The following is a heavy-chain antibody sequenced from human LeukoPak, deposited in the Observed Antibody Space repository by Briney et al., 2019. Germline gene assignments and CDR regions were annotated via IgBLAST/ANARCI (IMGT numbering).Heavy chain of an antibody. J-gene: IGHJ4*02. CDR2: ISWNSGSI. CDR3: AKERYSYGSGGSFDY. CDR1: GFTFDDYA. Sequence: GGSLRLSCAASGFTFDDYAMHWVRQAPGKGLEWVSGISWNSGSIGYADSVKGRFTISRDNAKNSLYLQMNSLRAEDTALYYCAKERYSYGSGGSFDYWGQGTLVTVSS. D-gene: IGHD3-10*01. V-gene: IGHV3-9*01.